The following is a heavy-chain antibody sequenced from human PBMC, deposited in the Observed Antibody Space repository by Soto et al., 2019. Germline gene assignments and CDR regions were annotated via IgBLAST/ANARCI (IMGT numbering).Heavy chain of an antibody. CDR2: INPNSGGT. D-gene: IGHD3-9*01. CDR3: ARDTATNYDILTGPGDY. CDR1: GYTFTGYY. V-gene: IGHV1-2*02. J-gene: IGHJ4*02. Sequence: ASVKVSCKAFGYTFTGYYMHWVRQAPGQGLEWMGWINPNSGGTNYAQKFQGRVTMTRDTSISTAYMELSRLRSDDTAVYYCARDTATNYDILTGPGDYWRQGTLVTVSS.